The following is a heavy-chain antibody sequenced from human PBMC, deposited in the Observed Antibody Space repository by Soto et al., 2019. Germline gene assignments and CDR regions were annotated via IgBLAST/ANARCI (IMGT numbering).Heavy chain of an antibody. J-gene: IGHJ6*02. Sequence: GESLRISCKGSGYSFTSYRIGWVRQMPGKGLEWMGIIYPGDSDTRYSPSFQGQVTISADKSISTAYLQWSSLRASDTAMYYCARLSSSWYVSVYYYYGMDVWGQGTTVTVSS. D-gene: IGHD6-13*01. CDR1: GYSFTSYR. CDR2: IYPGDSDT. V-gene: IGHV5-51*01. CDR3: ARLSSSWYVSVYYYYGMDV.